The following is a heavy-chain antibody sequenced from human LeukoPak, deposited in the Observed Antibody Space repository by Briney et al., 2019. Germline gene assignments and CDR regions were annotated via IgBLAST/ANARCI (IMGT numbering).Heavy chain of an antibody. CDR3: SRYPADIRGNFDY. J-gene: IGHJ4*02. V-gene: IGHV3-33*01. D-gene: IGHD3-10*01. Sequence: PGRSLTLSCAASGFTFSSYGFHWVRQIPGKGLEWVAGIWCGGSDKYYADSVKGRFTISRDISKNTVYLQMNSLRAEDTAVYHFSRYPADIRGNFDYWGRGTELGVSS. CDR2: IWCGGSDK. CDR1: GFTFSSYG.